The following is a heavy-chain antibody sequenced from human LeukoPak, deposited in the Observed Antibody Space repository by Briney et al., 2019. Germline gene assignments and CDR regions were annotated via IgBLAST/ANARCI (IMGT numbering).Heavy chain of an antibody. CDR3: ARDLLPRGFDY. Sequence: GASVKVSCKAFGYTFTGYYMHWVRQAPGQGLEWMGWINPNSGGTNYAQKFQGRVTMTRDTSISTAYMELRSLRSDDTAVYYCARDLLPRGFDYWGQGTLVTVSS. V-gene: IGHV1-2*02. CDR1: GYTFTGYY. J-gene: IGHJ4*02. CDR2: INPNSGGT. D-gene: IGHD1-26*01.